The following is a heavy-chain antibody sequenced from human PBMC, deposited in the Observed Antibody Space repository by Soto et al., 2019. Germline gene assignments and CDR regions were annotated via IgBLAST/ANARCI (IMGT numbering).Heavy chain of an antibody. V-gene: IGHV1-24*01. Sequence: QVQLTQSGAEVRKPGASVKVSCKVSGYSLSELSMHWVRQAPGKGLEWMGGFDPEEAGTIFAQMFKGRVTMTEDTSADPAYMELSSLTSEDTAVYYCVTDRKTFFYERDAAFDVWGQGTMVTVSS. J-gene: IGHJ3*01. CDR2: FDPEEAGT. CDR3: VTDRKTFFYERDAAFDV. D-gene: IGHD5-12*01. CDR1: GYSLSELS.